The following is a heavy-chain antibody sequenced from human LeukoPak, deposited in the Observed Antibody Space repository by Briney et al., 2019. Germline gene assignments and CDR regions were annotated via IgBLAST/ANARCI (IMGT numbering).Heavy chain of an antibody. V-gene: IGHV3-53*01. CDR1: GFIVSYSY. CDR2: IYSGGST. D-gene: IGHD3-3*01. J-gene: IGHJ6*03. Sequence: GGSLRLSCAASGFIVSYSYMSWVRQAPGKGLEWVSLIYSGGSTFYADSVKGRFTISRDNSKNTLYLQMNSLRAEDTAVYYCAKGYYDFWSGSLFYYYMDVWGKGTTVTVSS. CDR3: AKGYYDFWSGSLFYYYMDV.